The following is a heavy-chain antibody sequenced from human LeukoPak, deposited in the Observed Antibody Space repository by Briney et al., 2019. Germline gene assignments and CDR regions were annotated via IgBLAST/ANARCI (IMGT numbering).Heavy chain of an antibody. CDR2: ISGYNGNT. V-gene: IGHV1-18*01. CDR1: GYMFTSYG. J-gene: IGHJ3*02. D-gene: IGHD2-21*01. CDR3: ARVILRGGQDAFDI. Sequence: GASVKVSCKASGYMFTSYGISWVRQAPGQGLEWMGWISGYNGNTNYAQKLQGRVTMTTDTSTSTAYMELRSLRSDDTAVYYCARVILRGGQDAFDIWGQGTMVTVSS.